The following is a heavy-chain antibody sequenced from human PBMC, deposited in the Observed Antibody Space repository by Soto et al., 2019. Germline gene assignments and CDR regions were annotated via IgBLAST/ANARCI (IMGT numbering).Heavy chain of an antibody. CDR1: GFTFSSYG. CDR3: AKVGSIAVYHYHYALDV. CDR2: ISYDGTKK. V-gene: IGHV3-30*18. D-gene: IGHD6-6*01. Sequence: QVQLMESGGGVVQPGKSLRLSCVGSGFTFSSYGMHWVRQAPGKGLEWVAGISYDGTKKYYGDSVKGRFSISRDNSRQTVYLQMDSLRAEDTAVYYCAKVGSIAVYHYHYALDVWGQGTTATVSS. J-gene: IGHJ6*02.